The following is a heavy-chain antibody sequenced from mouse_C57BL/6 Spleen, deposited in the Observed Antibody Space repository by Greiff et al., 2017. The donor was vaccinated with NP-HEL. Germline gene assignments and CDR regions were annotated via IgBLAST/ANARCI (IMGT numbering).Heavy chain of an antibody. Sequence: EVMLVESGGGLVKPGGSLKLSCAASGFTFSDYGMHWVRQAPEKGLEWVAYISSGSSTIYYADTVKGRFTISRDNAKNTLFLQMTSLRSEDTAMYYCARGDYDYDCFDYWGQGTTLTVSS. V-gene: IGHV5-17*01. D-gene: IGHD2-4*01. CDR1: GFTFSDYG. CDR3: ARGDYDYDCFDY. J-gene: IGHJ2*01. CDR2: ISSGSSTI.